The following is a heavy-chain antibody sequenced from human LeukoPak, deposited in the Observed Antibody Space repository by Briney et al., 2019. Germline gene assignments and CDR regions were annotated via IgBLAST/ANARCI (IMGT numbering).Heavy chain of an antibody. CDR2: IYTSGGT. J-gene: IGHJ4*02. V-gene: IGHV4-4*09. Sequence: SETLSLTCTVSGDSISSYYWSWIRQPPGKGLEWIGYIYTSGGTNYIPSLKGRVTISIDTSKNQFSLKLSSVTAADSAVYYCARLTRLSTSPDRYYLDCWGQGTLVTVSS. D-gene: IGHD6-6*01. CDR1: GDSISSYY. CDR3: ARLTRLSTSPDRYYLDC.